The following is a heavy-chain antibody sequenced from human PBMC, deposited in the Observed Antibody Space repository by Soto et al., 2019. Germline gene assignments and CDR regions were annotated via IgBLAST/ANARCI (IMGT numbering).Heavy chain of an antibody. J-gene: IGHJ4*02. CDR2: LYYTGST. Sequence: KPSETLSLTCTVSGGSINSGDYYWSWIRQPPGKGLEWIGNLYYTGSTYYNPSLKSRVTISVDTSKKQFSLMVTSVPAADTAVYYCARYRYSDSLKEYYFDYWAQGTPVPVSS. V-gene: IGHV4-30-4*01. CDR1: GGSINSGDYY. D-gene: IGHD3-22*01. CDR3: ARYRYSDSLKEYYFDY.